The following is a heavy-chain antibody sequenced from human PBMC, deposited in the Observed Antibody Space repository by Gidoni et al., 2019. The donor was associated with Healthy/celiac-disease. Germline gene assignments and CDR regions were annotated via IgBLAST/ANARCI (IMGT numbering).Heavy chain of an antibody. J-gene: IGHJ2*01. V-gene: IGHV3-30*18. CDR3: AKSGYSYGYPWSGYFDL. CDR2: ISYDGSNK. D-gene: IGHD5-18*01. Sequence: VQLVASGGGVVQPGRSLRLSCAASGFPFSSYGMHWVRQAPGKGLAWVAVISYDGSNKYYADSVKGRFTISRDNSKNTLYLKMNSLRAEDTAVYYCAKSGYSYGYPWSGYFDLWGRGTLVTVSS. CDR1: GFPFSSYG.